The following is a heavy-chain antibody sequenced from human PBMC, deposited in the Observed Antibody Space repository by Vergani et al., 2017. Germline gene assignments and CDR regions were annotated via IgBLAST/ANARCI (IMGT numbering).Heavy chain of an antibody. J-gene: IGHJ2*01. V-gene: IGHV4-39*02. Sequence: QLQLQESGPGLVKPSETLSLTCTVSGGSISSSSYYWGWIRQPPGKGLEWIGSIYYSGSTYYNPSLKSRVTISVDTSKNQFSLKLSSVTAADTAVYYCARDRRVVLPSAAIQWYFDLWGRGTLVTVSS. D-gene: IGHD2-2*02. CDR3: ARDRRVVLPSAAIQWYFDL. CDR2: IYYSGST. CDR1: GGSISSSSYY.